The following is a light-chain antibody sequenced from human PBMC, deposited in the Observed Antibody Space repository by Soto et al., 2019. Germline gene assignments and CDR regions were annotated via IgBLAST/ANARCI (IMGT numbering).Light chain of an antibody. CDR2: EVS. CDR1: SSDVGGYNY. J-gene: IGLJ1*01. CDR3: SSYTSTSTLI. Sequence: QSVLTQPASVSGSPGQSITISCTGTSSDVGGYNYVSWYQQHPGKAPKLMIYEVSNRPSGVSNRFSGSKFGNTASLTISGLQAEDEAEYYCSSYTSTSTLIFGIGTKVTVL. V-gene: IGLV2-14*01.